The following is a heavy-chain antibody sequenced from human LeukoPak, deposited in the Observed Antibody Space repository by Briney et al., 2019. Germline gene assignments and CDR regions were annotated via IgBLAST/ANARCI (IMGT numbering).Heavy chain of an antibody. J-gene: IGHJ4*02. CDR3: ARDRDYPRDQFDY. D-gene: IGHD4-17*01. Sequence: GGSLRLSCTASGFTFNSYAMAWVRQAPGQGLEWVSTITAAGNVPWYSDSVRGRFTISRGNSENTVYLQMNGLRVEDTARYYCARDRDYPRDQFDYWGQGTVVSVSS. V-gene: IGHV3-23*01. CDR2: ITAAGNVP. CDR1: GFTFNSYA.